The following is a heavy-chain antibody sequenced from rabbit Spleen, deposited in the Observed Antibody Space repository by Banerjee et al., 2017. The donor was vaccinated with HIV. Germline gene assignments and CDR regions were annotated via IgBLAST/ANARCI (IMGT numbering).Heavy chain of an antibody. J-gene: IGHJ2*01. CDR3: ARNYVNAFDP. D-gene: IGHD1-1*01. CDR2: INAITGKA. CDR1: GFDFGRYYM. V-gene: IGHV1S45*01. Sequence: QEHLVESGGGLVQPGGSLELSCKASGFDFGRYYMSWVRQAPGKGLEWIACINAITGKAVYATWAKGRFTFSKTSSTTVTLQMTSLTAADTATYFCARNYVNAFDPWGPGTLVTVS.